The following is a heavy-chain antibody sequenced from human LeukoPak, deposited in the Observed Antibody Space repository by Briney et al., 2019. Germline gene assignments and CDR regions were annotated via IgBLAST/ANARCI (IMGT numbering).Heavy chain of an antibody. CDR3: AKDGPYDFWSGYAFDY. V-gene: IGHV3-30*02. CDR1: GFTFSSYG. J-gene: IGHJ4*02. D-gene: IGHD3-3*01. CDR2: IRYDGGNK. Sequence: GGSLRLSCAASGFTFSSYGMHWVRQAPGKGLEWVAFIRYDGGNKYYADSVKGRFTISRDNSKNTLYLQMNSLRAEDTAVCYCAKDGPYDFWSGYAFDYWGQGTLVTVSS.